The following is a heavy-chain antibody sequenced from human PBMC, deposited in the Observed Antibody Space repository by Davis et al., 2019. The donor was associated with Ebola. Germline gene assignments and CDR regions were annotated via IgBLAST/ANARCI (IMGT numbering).Heavy chain of an antibody. J-gene: IGHJ4*02. Sequence: SGPTLVKPTQTLTLTCSLSGFSVTTVGVGVAWIRQPPGKALEWLALLYWDNDQYYNPSLRSRLTVTKDDSRNQVVLTMTNMDPEDTATYFCAHKTTTGLHYWGQGTLVTVSS. CDR1: GFSVTTVGVG. D-gene: IGHD1-1*01. CDR2: LYWDNDQ. CDR3: AHKTTTGLHY. V-gene: IGHV2-5*02.